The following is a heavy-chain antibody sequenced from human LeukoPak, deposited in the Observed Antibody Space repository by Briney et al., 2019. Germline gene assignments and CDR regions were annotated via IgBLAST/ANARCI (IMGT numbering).Heavy chain of an antibody. CDR3: ARGRGYDSDY. Sequence: SETLSLTSTVSGGSISSYYWSWIRQPPGKGLEWIGYIYYSGSTNYNPSLKSRVTISVDTSKNQFSLKLSSVTAADTAVYYCARGRGYDSDYWGQGTLVTVSS. D-gene: IGHD5-12*01. V-gene: IGHV4-59*01. CDR2: IYYSGST. CDR1: GGSISSYY. J-gene: IGHJ4*02.